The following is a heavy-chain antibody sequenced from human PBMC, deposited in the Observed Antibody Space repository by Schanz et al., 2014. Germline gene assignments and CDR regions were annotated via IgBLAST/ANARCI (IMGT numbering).Heavy chain of an antibody. V-gene: IGHV3-23*04. CDR3: AKDPSHGDYDYYFDY. Sequence: VQLVESGGGVVQFGRSLRLSCVASGFTFSTYAMSWVRQAPGKGLEWVSAISGSGGSTYYADSVKGRFTISRDNSKTTLSLQMNSLRAEDTAVYYCAKDPSHGDYDYYFDYWGQGTLVTVSS. CDR2: ISGSGGST. J-gene: IGHJ4*02. CDR1: GFTFSTYA. D-gene: IGHD3-22*01.